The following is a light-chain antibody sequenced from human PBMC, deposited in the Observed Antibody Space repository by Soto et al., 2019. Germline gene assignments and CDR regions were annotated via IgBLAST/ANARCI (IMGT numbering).Light chain of an antibody. CDR1: QSVSSSY. J-gene: IGKJ1*01. V-gene: IGKV3-20*01. Sequence: EIVLTQSPGTLSLSPGERATLSCRASQSVSSSYLAWYQQKPGQAPRLLIYGASSRATGIPDRFSGSGSGTDFTLTISRLEPEDFVVYYCQQYGSSPQTFGQGTKVESK. CDR3: QQYGSSPQT. CDR2: GAS.